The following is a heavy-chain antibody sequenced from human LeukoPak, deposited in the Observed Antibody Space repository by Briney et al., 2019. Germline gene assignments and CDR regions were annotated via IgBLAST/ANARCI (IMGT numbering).Heavy chain of an antibody. V-gene: IGHV3-48*03. CDR3: ARVQRGIAVALDY. CDR2: ISTTGSSI. CDR1: GFTFSSYE. J-gene: IGHJ4*02. D-gene: IGHD6-19*01. Sequence: GGSLRLSCAASGFTFSSYEMNWVRQAPGKGLEWVSYISTTGSSIYYADSVKDRFTISRDNVKNLLYLQMNSLRAEDTAVYYCARVQRGIAVALDYWGQGTLVTVSS.